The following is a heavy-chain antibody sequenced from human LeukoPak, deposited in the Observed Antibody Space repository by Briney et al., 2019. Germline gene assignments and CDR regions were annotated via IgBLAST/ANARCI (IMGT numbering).Heavy chain of an antibody. J-gene: IGHJ4*02. D-gene: IGHD3/OR15-3a*01. V-gene: IGHV4-39*01. CDR3: ARPGYYTNHIGY. Sequence: SETLSLTCTVSGGSISSSSYYWGWIRQPPGKGLEWIGSIYYSGSTYYNPSLKSRVTISVDTSKNQFSLKLSSVTAADTAVYYFARPGYYTNHIGYWGQGTLVTVSS. CDR2: IYYSGST. CDR1: GGSISSSSYY.